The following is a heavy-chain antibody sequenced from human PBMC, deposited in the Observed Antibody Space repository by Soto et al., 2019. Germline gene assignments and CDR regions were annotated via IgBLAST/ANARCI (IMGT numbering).Heavy chain of an antibody. CDR3: ARAYSYIYY. J-gene: IGHJ4*02. CDR2: IKGDGSEK. V-gene: IGHV3-7*04. D-gene: IGHD4-4*01. CDR1: GFTFSTYW. Sequence: PGGSLRLSCAASGFTFSTYWMSWVRQAPGKGPEWVANIKGDGSEKNYGDSVKGQFTVSRDNAKNSLYLQMNSLGAEDTAVYYCARAYSYIYYWGQGALVTVSS.